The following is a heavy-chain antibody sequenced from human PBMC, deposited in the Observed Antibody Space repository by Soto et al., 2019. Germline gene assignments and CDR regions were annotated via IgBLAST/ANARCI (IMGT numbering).Heavy chain of an antibody. J-gene: IGHJ4*02. CDR2: INHSGST. CDR3: ARGGGPFMETFATYDS. Sequence: SFSGYYWSWIRQPPGKGLEWIGEINHSGSTNYNPSLRSRVTILIDMSKNQFSLTVTSVTAADTAVYYCARGGGPFMETFATYDSWGPGSLVTVSS. V-gene: IGHV4-34*13. CDR1: SFSGYY. D-gene: IGHD2-15*01.